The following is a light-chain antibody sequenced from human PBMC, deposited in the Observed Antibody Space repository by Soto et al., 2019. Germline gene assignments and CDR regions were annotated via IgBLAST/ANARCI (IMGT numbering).Light chain of an antibody. CDR2: GAS. CDR3: QQYDDWRLLT. CDR1: QSVSSH. J-gene: IGKJ4*01. Sequence: EVMMTQSPATLSLSPGGRATLSCRASQSVSSHLAWYQQKPGQAPRLLIYGASTRASGVPARFSGSGSGTEFTLTISSLQSEDFAIYYCQQYDDWRLLTFGGGTKVEI. V-gene: IGKV3-15*01.